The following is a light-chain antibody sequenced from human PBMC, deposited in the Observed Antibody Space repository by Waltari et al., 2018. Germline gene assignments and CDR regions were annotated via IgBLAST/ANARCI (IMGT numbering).Light chain of an antibody. V-gene: IGKV3-15*01. Sequence: EIIMPHSPTTLSLSPGESATLSCRASQSVTTNLAWYQQKPGQAPRLLIYGASTRATSIPARISGSGSGTEFTLTISSLQSEDFAFYYCQQYNNWPLTFGGGTKVEIK. CDR1: QSVTTN. CDR3: QQYNNWPLT. CDR2: GAS. J-gene: IGKJ4*01.